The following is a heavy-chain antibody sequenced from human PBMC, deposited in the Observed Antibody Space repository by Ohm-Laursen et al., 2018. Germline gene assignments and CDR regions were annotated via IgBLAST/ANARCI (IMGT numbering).Heavy chain of an antibody. CDR2: IGGDDRT. D-gene: IGHD1-26*01. V-gene: IGHV3-23*01. J-gene: IGHJ4*02. CDR3: ARAWEWEPGEALDY. Sequence: SLRLSCAASGFTFSDYYMSWIRQAPGKGLEWVSAIGGDDRTHYADSVKGRLTISKDKSKNMSYLQMNSLRAEDTAVYSCARAWEWEPGEALDYWGQGTLVTVSS. CDR1: GFTFSDYY.